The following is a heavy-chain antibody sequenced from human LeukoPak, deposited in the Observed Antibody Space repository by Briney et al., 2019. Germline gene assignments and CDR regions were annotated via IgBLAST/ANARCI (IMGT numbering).Heavy chain of an antibody. CDR1: GGTFSSYA. CDR2: IIPIFGTA. CDR3: ARVVVVVAATRQEDD. Sequence: SVKVSCKASGGTFSSYAISWVRQAPGQGLEWMGGIIPIFGTANYAQKFQGRVTMTTDTSTSTAYMELRSLRSDDTAVYYCARVVVVVAATRQEDDWGQGTLVTVSS. J-gene: IGHJ4*02. V-gene: IGHV1-69*05. D-gene: IGHD2-15*01.